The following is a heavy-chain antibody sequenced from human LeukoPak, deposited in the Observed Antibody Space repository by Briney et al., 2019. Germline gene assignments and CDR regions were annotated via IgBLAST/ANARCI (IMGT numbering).Heavy chain of an antibody. Sequence: GGSLRLSCAASGFTFSSYAMSWVRQAPGKGLEWVALIRYDGSNKYYADSVKGRFTISRDNSKNTLYLQMNSLRAEDTAVYYCASLGYSSRWYRGVVDYWGQGTLVTVSS. CDR2: IRYDGSNK. D-gene: IGHD6-13*01. V-gene: IGHV3-30*02. J-gene: IGHJ4*02. CDR3: ASLGYSSRWYRGVVDY. CDR1: GFTFSSYA.